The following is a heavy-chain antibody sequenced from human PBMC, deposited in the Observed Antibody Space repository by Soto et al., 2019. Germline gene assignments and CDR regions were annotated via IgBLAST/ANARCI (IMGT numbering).Heavy chain of an antibody. CDR3: ATSQKGYNWNYFDH. D-gene: IGHD1-1*01. J-gene: IGHJ4*02. Sequence: SETLSLTCAVSGGSVSGSYYYWAWLRQSPGKGPEWIGSVFHTGFTSYNPSLESRVSVSVDTSKSQFSLKLSAVTASDTAVYYCATSQKGYNWNYFDHWGQGALVTVSS. V-gene: IGHV4-39*01. CDR2: VFHTGFT. CDR1: GGSVSGSYYY.